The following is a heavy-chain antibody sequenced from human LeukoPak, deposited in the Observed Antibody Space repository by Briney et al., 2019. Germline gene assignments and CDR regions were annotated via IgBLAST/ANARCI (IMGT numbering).Heavy chain of an antibody. CDR3: ARAIYGSGSYYQNAPGY. D-gene: IGHD3-10*01. Sequence: ASVKVSCKASGYTFTGYYMHWVRQAPGQGLEWMGRINPNSGGTNYAQKFQGRVTMTRATSISTAYMELSRLRSDDTAVYYCARAIYGSGSYYQNAPGYWGQGTLVTVSS. V-gene: IGHV1-2*06. CDR2: INPNSGGT. J-gene: IGHJ4*02. CDR1: GYTFTGYY.